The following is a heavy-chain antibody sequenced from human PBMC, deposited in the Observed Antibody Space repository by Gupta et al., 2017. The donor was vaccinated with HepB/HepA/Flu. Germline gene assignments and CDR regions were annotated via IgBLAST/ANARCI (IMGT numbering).Heavy chain of an antibody. CDR2: ISGDGGST. Sequence: EVQLVESGGGVVQPGGSLRLSCSASGFTFDDYALHWVRHAPGKGREWVSLISGDGGSTYYADSVKGRFTISRDNSKNSLYLQMNSLRTEDTALYYCAKGYYGDLYGSEYYFDYWGQGTLVTVSS. D-gene: IGHD4-17*01. V-gene: IGHV3-43*02. J-gene: IGHJ4*02. CDR1: GFTFDDYA. CDR3: AKGYYGDLYGSEYYFDY.